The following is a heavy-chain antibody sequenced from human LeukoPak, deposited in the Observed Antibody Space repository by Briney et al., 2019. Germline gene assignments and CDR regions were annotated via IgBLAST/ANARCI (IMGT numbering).Heavy chain of an antibody. V-gene: IGHV3-23*01. J-gene: IGHJ4*02. D-gene: IGHD2-15*01. CDR1: GFTFSSYA. CDR2: IGGSGATT. Sequence: GGSLRLSCAASGFTFSSYAMTWVRQAPGKGLEWVSAIGGSGATTYYADSVRGRFTISGDNSKNTMYLKMSSLRAEDTAVYYCAKIRLEESATGYWGQGALVTVSS. CDR3: AKIRLEESATGY.